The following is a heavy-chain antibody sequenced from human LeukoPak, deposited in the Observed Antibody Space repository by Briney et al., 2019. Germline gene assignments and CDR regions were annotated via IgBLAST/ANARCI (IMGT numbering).Heavy chain of an antibody. CDR2: IKQDGSEK. Sequence: PGGSLRLSCAASGFTFSSYWMSWVRQAPGKGLEWVANIKQDGSEKYYVGSVKGRFTISRDNAKNSLYLQMNSLRAEDTAVYYCARDLLIAVATDDYWGQGTLVTVSS. CDR1: GFTFSSYW. CDR3: ARDLLIAVATDDY. V-gene: IGHV3-7*01. J-gene: IGHJ4*02. D-gene: IGHD6-19*01.